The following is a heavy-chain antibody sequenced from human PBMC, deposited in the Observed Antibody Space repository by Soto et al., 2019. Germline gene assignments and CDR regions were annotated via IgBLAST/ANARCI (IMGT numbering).Heavy chain of an antibody. V-gene: IGHV3-73*01. CDR1: GFTFSGSA. Sequence: GGSLRLSCAASGFTFSGSAMHWVRQASGKGLEWVGRIRSKANSYARAYAASVNGRFTISREDSKNTAYLQMNSLKTEDTAVYYCTTTYYDYIWGSYRYFDYWGQGTLVTVSS. D-gene: IGHD3-16*02. J-gene: IGHJ4*02. CDR2: IRSKANSYAR. CDR3: TTTYYDYIWGSYRYFDY.